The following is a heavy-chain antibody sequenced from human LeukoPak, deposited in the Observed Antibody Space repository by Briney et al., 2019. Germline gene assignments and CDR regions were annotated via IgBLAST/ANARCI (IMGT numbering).Heavy chain of an antibody. CDR3: ARGAAAVRAYYYYGMDV. J-gene: IGHJ6*02. CDR1: GYTFSSYY. Sequence: ASVKVSCKASGYTFSSYYMHWVRQAPGQGLEWMGIINPSGGSTSYAQNFQGRVTMTRDTSTSTVYMELSSLRSEDTAVYYCARGAAAVRAYYYYGMDVWGQGTTVTVSS. V-gene: IGHV1-46*01. D-gene: IGHD6-13*01. CDR2: INPSGGST.